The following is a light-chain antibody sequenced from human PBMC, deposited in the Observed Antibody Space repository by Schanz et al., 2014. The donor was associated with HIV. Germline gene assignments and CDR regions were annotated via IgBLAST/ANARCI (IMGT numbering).Light chain of an antibody. CDR1: SSNIGSNT. V-gene: IGLV1-44*01. Sequence: HSVLTQPPSASGTPGQRVTISCSGSSSNIGSNTVNWYQQLPGTAPKLLIYSNNQRPSGVPDRFSGSKSGTSASLAISGLQSEDEADYYCAACDDSLNGVVFGEGTKLTVL. CDR3: AACDDSLNGVV. CDR2: SNN. J-gene: IGLJ2*01.